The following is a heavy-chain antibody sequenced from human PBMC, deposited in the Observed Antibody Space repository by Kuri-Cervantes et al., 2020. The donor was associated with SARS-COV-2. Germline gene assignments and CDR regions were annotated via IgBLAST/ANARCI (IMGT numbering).Heavy chain of an antibody. CDR1: GYTFTGCY. J-gene: IGHJ4*02. CDR2: IIPIFGKA. CDR3: AREGGDLVTVASDYWGQGTLV. V-gene: IGHV1-69*13. Sequence: SVKVSCKASGYTFTGCYMHWVRQAPGQGLEWMGRIIPIFGKANYARKFQGGVTITADESTDTAHMELRSMRSEDTAVYYCAREGGDLVTVASDYWGQGTLVWGQGTLVTVSS. D-gene: IGHD4-11*01.